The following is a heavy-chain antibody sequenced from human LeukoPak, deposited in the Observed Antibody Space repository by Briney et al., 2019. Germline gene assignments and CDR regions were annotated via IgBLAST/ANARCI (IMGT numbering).Heavy chain of an antibody. CDR1: GYTFTSYG. V-gene: IGHV1-18*04. D-gene: IGHD2-15*01. J-gene: IGHJ4*02. CDR3: ERGGIYRSGGSCYSEPLPLDY. CDR2: ISAYNGNT. Sequence: ASGKVSCKASGYTFTSYGISWVRQAPGQGLEWRGWISAYNGNTNYAQKLQGRATMTTDTSTSTAYMELRSLRPDDKDLYYCERGGIYRSGGSCYSEPLPLDYWGQGTLVTVSS.